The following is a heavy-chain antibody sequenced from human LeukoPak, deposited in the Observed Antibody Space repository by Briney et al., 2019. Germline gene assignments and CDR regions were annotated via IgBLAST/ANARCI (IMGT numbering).Heavy chain of an antibody. Sequence: GGSLRLSCAASGFTFSSYSMNWVRQAPGKGLEWVSDISSSSSTIYYADSVKGRFTISRDNAKNSLYLQMNSLRAEDTAIYYCTTDTWYSAGHWGQGTLVTVSS. D-gene: IGHD2-15*01. CDR2: ISSSSSTI. CDR1: GFTFSSYS. CDR3: TTDTWYSAGH. J-gene: IGHJ4*02. V-gene: IGHV3-48*01.